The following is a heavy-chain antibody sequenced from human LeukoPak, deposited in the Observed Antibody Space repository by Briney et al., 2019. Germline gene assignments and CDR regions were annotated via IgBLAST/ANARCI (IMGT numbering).Heavy chain of an antibody. V-gene: IGHV3-23*01. CDR2: ISGSGGST. J-gene: IGHJ4*02. CDR1: GGSFSGYY. CDR3: AKGSWAAVTTFDY. D-gene: IGHD4-17*01. Sequence: ETLSLTCAVYGGSFSGYYWSWVRQAPGKGLEWVSAISGSGGSTYYADSVKGRFTISRDNSKNTLYLQMNSLRAEDTAVYYCAKGSWAAVTTFDYWGQGTLVTVSS.